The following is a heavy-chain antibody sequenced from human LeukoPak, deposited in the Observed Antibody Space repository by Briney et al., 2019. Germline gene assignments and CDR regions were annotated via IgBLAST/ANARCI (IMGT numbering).Heavy chain of an antibody. CDR3: ARGGENYGDYGPINRYFDL. D-gene: IGHD4-17*01. CDR1: GGSISSYY. V-gene: IGHV4-59*08. J-gene: IGHJ2*01. Sequence: NPSETLSLTCTVSGGSISSYYWSWIRQPPGKGLEWIGYIYYSGSTNYNPSLKSRVTISVDTSKNQFSLKLSSVTAADTAVYYCARGGENYGDYGPINRYFDLWGRGTLVTVSS. CDR2: IYYSGST.